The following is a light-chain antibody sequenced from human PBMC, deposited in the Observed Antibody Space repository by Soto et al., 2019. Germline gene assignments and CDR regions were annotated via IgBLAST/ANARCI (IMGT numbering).Light chain of an antibody. J-gene: IGLJ1*01. CDR1: STDVTIHNL. CDR3: FSYSGSYV. V-gene: IGLV2-23*02. Sequence: QSALTQPASVSGSPGQSITISCTGTSTDVTIHNLVSWYQQHPGKAPKLLIFEVNKRPSGVSSRFSGSKSGNTASLTISGLQAVDEADYYCFSYSGSYVFGSGTKVTVL. CDR2: EVN.